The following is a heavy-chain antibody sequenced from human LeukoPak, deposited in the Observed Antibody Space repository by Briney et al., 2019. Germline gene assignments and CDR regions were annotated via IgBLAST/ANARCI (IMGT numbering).Heavy chain of an antibody. J-gene: IGHJ4*02. Sequence: GGSLRLSCAASGFTFSGSTMYWVRQASGKGLEWVGRIRSKANSYATAHAASLKGRFTISRDDSKNTGYLQMNGLETEDTAVYYCAVHIVGTPAVDYWGQGTLVTVSS. CDR2: IRSKANSYAT. V-gene: IGHV3-73*01. D-gene: IGHD1-26*01. CDR1: GFTFSGST. CDR3: AVHIVGTPAVDY.